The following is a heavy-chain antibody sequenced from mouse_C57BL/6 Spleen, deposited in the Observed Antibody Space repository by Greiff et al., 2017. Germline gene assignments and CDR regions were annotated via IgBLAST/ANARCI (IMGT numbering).Heavy chain of an antibody. CDR2: IWSGGST. V-gene: IGHV2-2*01. CDR3: ARGITTVVATPYYAMDY. D-gene: IGHD1-1*01. J-gene: IGHJ4*01. CDR1: GFSLTSYG. Sequence: VKLMESGPGLVQPSQSLSITCTVSGFSLTSYGVHWVRQSPGKGLEWLGVIWSGGSTDYNAAFISRLSISKDNSKSQVFFKMNSLQADDTAIYYCARGITTVVATPYYAMDYWGQGTSVTVSS.